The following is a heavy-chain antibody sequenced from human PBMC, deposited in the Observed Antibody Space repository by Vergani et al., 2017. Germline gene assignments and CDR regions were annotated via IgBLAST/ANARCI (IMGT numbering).Heavy chain of an antibody. Sequence: QVQLVESGGGVVQPGRSLRLSCAASGFTFSSYGMHWVRQAPGKGLEWVAVISYDGSNKYYADSVKGRFTISRDNSKNTLYLQMNSLRAEDTAVYYCAREYSSSWIPDYWGQGTLVTVSS. V-gene: IGHV3-30*03. CDR2: ISYDGSNK. CDR3: AREYSSSWIPDY. CDR1: GFTFSSYG. D-gene: IGHD6-6*01. J-gene: IGHJ4*02.